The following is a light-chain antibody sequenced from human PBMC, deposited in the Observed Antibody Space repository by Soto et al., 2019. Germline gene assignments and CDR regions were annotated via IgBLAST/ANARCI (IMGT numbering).Light chain of an antibody. Sequence: QPVLTQPPSASGAPGQRVTLSCTGSSSNIGAGYDVHWYQQLPGTAPKLLIYGNSNRPSGVPDRFSGSKSGTSASLAITGLQAEDEADYYCQSYDSSLSGSGVFGTGTKVTVL. CDR2: GNS. CDR1: SSNIGAGYD. V-gene: IGLV1-40*01. J-gene: IGLJ1*01. CDR3: QSYDSSLSGSGV.